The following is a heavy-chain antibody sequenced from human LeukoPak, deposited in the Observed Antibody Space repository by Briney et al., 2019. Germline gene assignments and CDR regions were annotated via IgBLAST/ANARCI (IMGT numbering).Heavy chain of an antibody. Sequence: ESGPTLVNPTQTLTLTCTFSGFSLTASGVGVGWIRQPQGKTLERLGIIYGNNDKRYSPSLNSRLTITKDSSKNQVVLRMTNMDPVDTATYYCSHSVDSPGRWGQGTLVTVSS. CDR3: SHSVDSPGR. J-gene: IGHJ4*02. CDR2: IYGNNDK. V-gene: IGHV2-5*01. CDR1: GFSLTASGVG. D-gene: IGHD5-12*01.